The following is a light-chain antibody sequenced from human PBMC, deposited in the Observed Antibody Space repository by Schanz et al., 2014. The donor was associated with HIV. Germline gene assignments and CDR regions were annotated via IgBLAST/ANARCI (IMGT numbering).Light chain of an antibody. CDR1: SGSVSTTSS. CDR3: VLHMGGGVWV. J-gene: IGLJ3*02. V-gene: IGLV8-61*01. CDR2: STN. Sequence: QAVVTQEPSLSVSPGGTVTLTCGLSSGSVSTTSSPTWYRQTPGQAPRPLIYSTNTRSSGVPDRFSGSILGNKAALTITGAQADDESDYYCVLHMGGGVWVFGGGTKLTVL.